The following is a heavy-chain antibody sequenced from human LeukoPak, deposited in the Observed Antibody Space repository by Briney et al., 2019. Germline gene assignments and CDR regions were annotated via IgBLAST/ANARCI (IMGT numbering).Heavy chain of an antibody. J-gene: IGHJ4*02. V-gene: IGHV3-66*01. D-gene: IGHD3-16*01. CDR1: GFTVSNNS. CDR3: ARDVAAPGGVYFDY. CDR2: IYTGGTT. Sequence: GGSLRLSCAASGFTVSNNSMSWVRQAPGKGLVWVSVIYTGGTTYYADSVKGRFTISRDNSKNTLYLQMNSLRAEDTAVYYCARDVAAPGGVYFDYWGQGTLVTVSS.